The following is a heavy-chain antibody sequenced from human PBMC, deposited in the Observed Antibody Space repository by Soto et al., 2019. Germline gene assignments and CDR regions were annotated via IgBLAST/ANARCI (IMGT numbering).Heavy chain of an antibody. Sequence: RSLTCTVSGGSISSGDYYWSWIRQPPGKGLEWIGYTYYSGSTYYNPSLKSRVTISVDTSKNQFSLKLSSVTAADTAVYYCARDNILGILYGGMDVWGQGTTVTVSS. CDR3: ARDNILGILYGGMDV. D-gene: IGHD3-3*01. CDR1: GGSISSGDYY. CDR2: TYYSGST. V-gene: IGHV4-30-4*01. J-gene: IGHJ6*02.